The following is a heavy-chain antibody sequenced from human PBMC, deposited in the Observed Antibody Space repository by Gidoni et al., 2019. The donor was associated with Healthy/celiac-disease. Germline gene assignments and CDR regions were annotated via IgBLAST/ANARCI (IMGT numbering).Heavy chain of an antibody. J-gene: IGHJ5*02. CDR1: GGSIISYY. CDR3: SGGTFRTNLVFAA. D-gene: IGHD2-2*01. Sequence: QVQLQESGPRLAKPSETLSLTGTVAGGSIISYYWSWNRQPPGKGLEWIGYRYYSGSTNYNHSLKSRVTMSLDTSKNQFSLNLSSVASADTAVYYCSGGTFRTNLVFAAWGQGTLVTVSS. V-gene: IGHV4-59*01. CDR2: RYYSGST.